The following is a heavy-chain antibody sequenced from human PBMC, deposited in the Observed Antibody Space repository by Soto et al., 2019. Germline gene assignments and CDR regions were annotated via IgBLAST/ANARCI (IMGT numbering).Heavy chain of an antibody. CDR3: ARRYYGSGSPLNY. V-gene: IGHV4-34*01. Sequence: QVQLQQWGAGLLKPSETLSLTCAVYGGSFSGYYWSWIRQPPGKGLEWIGEINHSGSTNYNPSLKSRVTISVDTSQNQFSLKLSSVTAADTAVYYCARRYYGSGSPLNYWGQGTLVTVSS. CDR1: GGSFSGYY. J-gene: IGHJ4*02. CDR2: INHSGST. D-gene: IGHD3-10*01.